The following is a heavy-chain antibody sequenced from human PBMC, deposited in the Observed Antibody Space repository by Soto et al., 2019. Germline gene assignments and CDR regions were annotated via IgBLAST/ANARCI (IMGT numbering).Heavy chain of an antibody. J-gene: IGHJ5*02. D-gene: IGHD6-13*01. V-gene: IGHV4-59*01. CDR2: IYYSGST. CDR3: ARDQSRMEGDYSSRWYNWFDP. Sequence: SETLSLTCTVSGGSISSYYWSWIRQPPGKGLEWIGYIYYSGSTNYNPSLKSRVTISVDTSKNQFSLKLSSVTAANTAVYYYARDQSRMEGDYSSRWYNWFDPWGQGTLVTVSS. CDR1: GGSISSYY.